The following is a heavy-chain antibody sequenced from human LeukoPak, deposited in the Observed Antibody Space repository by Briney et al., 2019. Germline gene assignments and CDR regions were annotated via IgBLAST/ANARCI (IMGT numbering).Heavy chain of an antibody. J-gene: IGHJ4*02. Sequence: SETLSLTCAVYGGSFSGYYWGWIRQPPGKGLEWIGSIYHSGSNYYNPSLKSRVTIALDTSKNQFSLKVRSVTAADTAVYYCARVGGGLTIDYWGQGTLVTVPS. D-gene: IGHD1/OR15-1a*01. CDR3: ARVGGGLTIDY. CDR2: IYHSGSN. CDR1: GGSFSGYY. V-gene: IGHV4-38-2*01.